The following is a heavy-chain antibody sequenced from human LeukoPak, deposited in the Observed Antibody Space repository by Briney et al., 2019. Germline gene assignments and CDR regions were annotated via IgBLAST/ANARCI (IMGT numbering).Heavy chain of an antibody. V-gene: IGHV1-69*06. CDR1: GCTFSNYA. Sequence: SVKVSCKASGCTFSNYAISWVRQAPGQGLEWMGGIIPIFGTGNYAQKFQGRVTITADKSTSTAYMELSSLRSEDTAVYYCARDADIVVSGAFDIWGQGTMVTVSS. CDR3: ARDADIVVSGAFDI. J-gene: IGHJ3*02. CDR2: IIPIFGTG. D-gene: IGHD2-15*01.